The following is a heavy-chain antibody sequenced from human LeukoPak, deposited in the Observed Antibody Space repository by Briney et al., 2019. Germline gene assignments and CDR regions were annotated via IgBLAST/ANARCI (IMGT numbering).Heavy chain of an antibody. Sequence: SETLSLTCTVSGGSINSYYWSWIRQPPGKGLQWIGCIHYSGSTNYNPSLKSRVTISVDTSKNQFSLKLSSVTAADTAVYYCARALIVGDAFDIWGQGTMVTVSS. CDR1: GGSINSYY. CDR2: IHYSGST. V-gene: IGHV4-59*01. J-gene: IGHJ3*02. CDR3: ARALIVGDAFDI. D-gene: IGHD1-26*01.